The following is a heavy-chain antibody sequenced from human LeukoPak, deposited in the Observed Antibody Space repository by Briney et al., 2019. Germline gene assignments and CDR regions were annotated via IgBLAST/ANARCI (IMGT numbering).Heavy chain of an antibody. CDR3: AKDLSGNSFMRYFDY. CDR2: IWYDGSNK. CDR1: GFTFSSYG. D-gene: IGHD4-23*01. J-gene: IGHJ4*02. Sequence: PGGSLRLSCAASGFTFSSYGMHWVRQAPGKGLEWVAVIWYDGSNKYYADSVKGRFTISRDNSKNTLYLQMNSLRAEDTAVYYCAKDLSGNSFMRYFDYWGQGTLVTVSS. V-gene: IGHV3-33*06.